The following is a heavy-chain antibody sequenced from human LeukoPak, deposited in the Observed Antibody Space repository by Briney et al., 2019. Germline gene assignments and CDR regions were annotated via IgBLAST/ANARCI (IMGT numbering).Heavy chain of an antibody. J-gene: IGHJ5*02. CDR2: IYDDDST. Sequence: GSLRLSCVASAFTVSRNYMSWVRPAPGKGLEWVSVIYDDDSTYYADSVKGRFTISRDNSKNTVYLQMNSLRVEDTALYYCAGTTAGLFNWFDPWGQGTLVTVSS. D-gene: IGHD3/OR15-3a*01. V-gene: IGHV3-66*02. CDR1: AFTVSRNY. CDR3: AGTTAGLFNWFDP.